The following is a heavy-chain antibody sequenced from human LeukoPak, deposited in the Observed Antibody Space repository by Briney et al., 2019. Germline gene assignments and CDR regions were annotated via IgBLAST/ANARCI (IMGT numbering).Heavy chain of an antibody. Sequence: SETLSLTCTVSGDSITSYYWSWVRQPPGKGLEWIGYIHYSGSTNYNPSLKSRVTISVDTSKNQLSLKLSSVTAADTAVYYCARSRSSSWWFAFDIWGQGTMVTVSS. CDR3: ARSRSSSWWFAFDI. CDR1: GDSITSYY. D-gene: IGHD6-13*01. V-gene: IGHV4-59*01. CDR2: IHYSGST. J-gene: IGHJ3*02.